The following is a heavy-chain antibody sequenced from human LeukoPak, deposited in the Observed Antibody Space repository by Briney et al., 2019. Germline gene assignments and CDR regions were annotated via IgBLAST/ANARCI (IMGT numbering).Heavy chain of an antibody. CDR3: AKDNRRHYTSGPNPDSLH. CDR1: GLTFSDYY. CDR2: ISPSGSSI. D-gene: IGHD6-19*01. Sequence: GVFLRPSCAVSGLTFSDYYMSWTRQAPGKGPELVSYISPSGSSIFYVDSVKGRFTISRDNAKNSLYLQMNSLRAEDTAVYYCAKDNRRHYTSGPNPDSLHWGQGALVTVSS. J-gene: IGHJ4*02. V-gene: IGHV3-11*01.